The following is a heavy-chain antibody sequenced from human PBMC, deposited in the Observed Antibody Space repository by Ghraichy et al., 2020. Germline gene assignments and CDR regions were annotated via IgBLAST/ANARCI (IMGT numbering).Heavy chain of an antibody. J-gene: IGHJ4*02. Sequence: SQTLSLTCAVYGGSFSGYYWSWIRQPPGKGLEWIWEINHSGSTNYNPSLKSRVTISVDTSKNQFSLKLSSVTAADTAVYYCARGRYYYDSSGYSHRTYYFDYWGQGTLVTVSS. V-gene: IGHV4-34*01. CDR1: GGSFSGYY. D-gene: IGHD3-22*01. CDR2: INHSGST. CDR3: ARGRYYYDSSGYSHRTYYFDY.